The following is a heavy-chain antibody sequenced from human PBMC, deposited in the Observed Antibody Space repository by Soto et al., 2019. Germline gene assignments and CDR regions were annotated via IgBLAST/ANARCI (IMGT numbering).Heavy chain of an antibody. V-gene: IGHV3-33*01. Sequence: XXSLSLSCAASGFTFSSYGMHWVPQAPGKGLEWVAVIWYDGSNKYYADSVKGRFTISRDNSKNTLYLQMNSLRAEDTAVYYCARGTPEDYYYYYMDVWGKGTTVTVSS. CDR2: IWYDGSNK. J-gene: IGHJ6*03. CDR3: ARGTPEDYYYYYMDV. CDR1: GFTFSSYG.